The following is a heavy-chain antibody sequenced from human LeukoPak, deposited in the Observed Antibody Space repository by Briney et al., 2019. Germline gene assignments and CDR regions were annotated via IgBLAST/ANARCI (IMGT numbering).Heavy chain of an antibody. D-gene: IGHD2/OR15-2a*01. Sequence: ASVKVSCKASGYTFTGYYMHWVRQAPGQGLEWMGWSNPNNGGTNYAQKFQGRVTMTLDTSISTAYMELSRLRSDDTAIYYCARVSITTSLRLYYFDYWGQGTLVTVPS. V-gene: IGHV1-2*02. CDR3: ARVSITTSLRLYYFDY. CDR1: GYTFTGYY. CDR2: SNPNNGGT. J-gene: IGHJ4*02.